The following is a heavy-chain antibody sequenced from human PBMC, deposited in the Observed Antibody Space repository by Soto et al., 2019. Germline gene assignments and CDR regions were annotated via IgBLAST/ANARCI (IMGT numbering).Heavy chain of an antibody. CDR2: ISGSAGST. CDR1: GFTFTTYA. Sequence: PWGSLRLSCAASGFTFTTYAMSWVRQAPGKGLEWVSAISGSAGSTYYADSVKGRFTISRDNFRNTPYLQVNSLRADDTAVYFCGKSGGDSWTTYFFDYWGQGALVTVSS. CDR3: GKSGGDSWTTYFFDY. D-gene: IGHD4-4*01. J-gene: IGHJ4*02. V-gene: IGHV3-23*01.